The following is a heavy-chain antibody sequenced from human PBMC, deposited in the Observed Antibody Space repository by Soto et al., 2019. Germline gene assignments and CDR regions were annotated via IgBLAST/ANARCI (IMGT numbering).Heavy chain of an antibody. Sequence: SETLSLTCAVYGGSFSGYYWSWIRQPPGKGLEWIGEINHSGSTNYNPSLKSRVTISVDTSKNQFSLKLSSVTAADTAVYYCARFNLPLTSHLRRHKREVYDYWGQGTLVTVSS. J-gene: IGHJ4*02. V-gene: IGHV4-34*01. D-gene: IGHD1-26*01. CDR2: INHSGST. CDR1: GGSFSGYY. CDR3: ARFNLPLTSHLRRHKREVYDY.